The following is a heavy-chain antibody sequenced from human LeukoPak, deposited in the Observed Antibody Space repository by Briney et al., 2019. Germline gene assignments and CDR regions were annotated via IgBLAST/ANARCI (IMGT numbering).Heavy chain of an antibody. CDR2: INTDGSST. Sequence: GGSLRLSCAASGFTFSSYWMHWVRQAPGKGLVWVSRINTDGSSTSYADSVKGRFTISRDNAKNTLYLQMNSLRAEDTAVYYCARGHIVVVPAAIRAFDIWGQGTMVTVSS. J-gene: IGHJ3*02. CDR1: GFTFSSYW. V-gene: IGHV3-74*01. CDR3: ARGHIVVVPAAIRAFDI. D-gene: IGHD2-2*02.